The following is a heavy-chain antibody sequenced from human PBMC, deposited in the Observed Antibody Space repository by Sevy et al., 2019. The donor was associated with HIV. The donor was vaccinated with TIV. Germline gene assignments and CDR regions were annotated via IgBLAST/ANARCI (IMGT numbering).Heavy chain of an antibody. Sequence: WGSLRLSCAGSGFTFSNYWMSWVRQAPGKGLEWVANIKRDGSEKYYVASVKGRFTISRDNAKTSLYLQMNSLRVEDTAVYYCARDCSSASCLWGMDVWGQGTMVTVSS. CDR3: ARDCSSASCLWGMDV. CDR1: GFTFSNYW. V-gene: IGHV3-7*03. CDR2: IKRDGSEK. J-gene: IGHJ6*02. D-gene: IGHD2-2*01.